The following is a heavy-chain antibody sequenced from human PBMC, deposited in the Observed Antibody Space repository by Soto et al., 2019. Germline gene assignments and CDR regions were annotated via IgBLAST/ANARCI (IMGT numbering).Heavy chain of an antibody. J-gene: IGHJ3*02. V-gene: IGHV3-48*03. CDR2: ISSSGSTI. CDR1: GFTFSSYE. CDR3: ARGRDSSGLDAFDI. Sequence: PGGSLRLSCAASGFTFSSYEMNWVRQAPGKGLEWVSYISSSGSTIYYADSVKGRFTISRDNAKNSLYLQMNSLRAEDTAVYYCARGRDSSGLDAFDIWGQGTMVTV. D-gene: IGHD3-22*01.